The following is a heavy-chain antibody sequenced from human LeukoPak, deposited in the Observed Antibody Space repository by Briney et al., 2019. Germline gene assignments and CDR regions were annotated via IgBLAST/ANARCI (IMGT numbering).Heavy chain of an antibody. CDR1: GGSISSGDYY. V-gene: IGHV4-30-4*01. Sequence: SETLSLTCTVSGGSISSGDYYWSWIRQPPGKGLEWIGYIYYSGSTYYNPSLKSRVTISVDTSKNQFSLKLSSVTAADTAVYYCARHDVKGKTVAGDAFDIWGQGTMVTVSS. J-gene: IGHJ3*02. CDR2: IYYSGST. D-gene: IGHD6-19*01. CDR3: ARHDVKGKTVAGDAFDI.